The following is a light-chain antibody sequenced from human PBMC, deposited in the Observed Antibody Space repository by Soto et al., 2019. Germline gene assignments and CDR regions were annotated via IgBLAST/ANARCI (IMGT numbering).Light chain of an antibody. CDR3: QQYGGSWT. J-gene: IGKJ1*01. CDR1: HSVSSSY. CDR2: GAS. Sequence: EIVFTESPGTLSLSPGERTTLSCRASHSVSSSYLAWYQQKPGQAPRLLIYGASSRATGIPDRFSGSGSGTDFTLTISRLEPEDFAVYYCQQYGGSWTFGQGTKVDIK. V-gene: IGKV3-20*01.